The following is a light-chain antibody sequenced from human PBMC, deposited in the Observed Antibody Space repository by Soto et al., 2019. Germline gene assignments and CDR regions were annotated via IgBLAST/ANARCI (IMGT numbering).Light chain of an antibody. CDR2: GAS. CDR3: QQYKNWPHT. J-gene: IGKJ2*01. V-gene: IGKV3-15*01. CDR1: QSVNNN. Sequence: IVVTQSPATLSVSPGERATLSCRASQSVNNNLAWYQQKLGQAPRVLIYGASTRATGIPARFSGSGSGTEFTLTINSLQSEDFAVYYCQQYKNWPHTFGQGTKVDI.